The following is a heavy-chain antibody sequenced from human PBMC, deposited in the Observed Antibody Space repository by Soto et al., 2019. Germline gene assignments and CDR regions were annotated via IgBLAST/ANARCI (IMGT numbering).Heavy chain of an antibody. D-gene: IGHD3-10*01. CDR3: ARVNLLWFVEDY. V-gene: IGHV4-30-2*01. Sequence: QLQLQESGSGLVMPSQTLSLTCTVSGGSISSNSYSWSWLRQPPGKGPEWIGYIYDSGGTYYNPSLQSRVTLSVDSSKNQFSLKLGSVTAADTAVYYCARVNLLWFVEDYWGQGTLVTVSS. J-gene: IGHJ4*02. CDR1: GGSISSNSYS. CDR2: IYDSGGT.